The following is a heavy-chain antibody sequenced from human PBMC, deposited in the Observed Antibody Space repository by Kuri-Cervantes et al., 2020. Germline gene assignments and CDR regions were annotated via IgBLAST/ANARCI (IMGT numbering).Heavy chain of an antibody. D-gene: IGHD3-9*01. J-gene: IGHJ6*02. Sequence: GESLKISCAASGFTFSSYWMHWVRQAPGKGLVWVSRIDSDGSSTRCADSVKGRFTISRDNAKNSLYLQMNSLRAEDTALYYCAKDALTYYDILTGPVIGQDWYGMDVWGQGTTVTVSS. V-gene: IGHV3-74*01. CDR3: AKDALTYYDILTGPVIGQDWYGMDV. CDR1: GFTFSSYW. CDR2: IDSDGSST.